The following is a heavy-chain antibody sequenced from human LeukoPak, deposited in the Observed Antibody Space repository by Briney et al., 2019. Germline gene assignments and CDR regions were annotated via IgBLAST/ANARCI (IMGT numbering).Heavy chain of an antibody. CDR2: ISGSATGYMT. Sequence: QTGGSLRLSCAASGFTFNTYGMSWVRHSPGKGLEWVSAISGSATGYMTNYADSVKGRFTISRDNDKNTLYLQMSSLRVEDTAVYYCTNHYRAFEFWGQGTLVTVSS. CDR3: TNHYRAFEF. J-gene: IGHJ4*02. CDR1: GFTFNTYG. V-gene: IGHV3-23*01. D-gene: IGHD1-14*01.